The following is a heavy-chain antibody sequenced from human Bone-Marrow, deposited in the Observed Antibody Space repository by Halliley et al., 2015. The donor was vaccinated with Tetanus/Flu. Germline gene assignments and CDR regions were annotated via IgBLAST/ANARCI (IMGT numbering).Heavy chain of an antibody. J-gene: IGHJ4*02. D-gene: IGHD3-10*01. CDR1: GYTFTSYG. Sequence: QMQLVQSGAEVKEPGASVKVSCKASGYTFTSYGFSWVRQAPGQGLEWMGWISAYNGNTNYAQKLQGRVTMTTDTSASTAYMELRSLRSDDTAVYYCARDLPVRGLSQKNFDYWGQGTLVTVSS. V-gene: IGHV1-18*01. CDR3: ARDLPVRGLSQKNFDY. CDR2: ISAYNGNT.